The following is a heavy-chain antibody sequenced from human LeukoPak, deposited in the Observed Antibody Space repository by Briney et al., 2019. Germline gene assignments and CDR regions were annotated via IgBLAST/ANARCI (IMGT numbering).Heavy chain of an antibody. CDR2: IYYSGST. CDR1: GGSLSTYY. Sequence: PSETLSLTCTVSGGSLSTYYWSWIRQPPGKGLEWIGYIYYSGSTNYNPSLKSRVTISVDTSKNQFSLKLSSVTAADTAMYYCARRRAAADTHFDYWGQGTLVTVSS. J-gene: IGHJ4*02. D-gene: IGHD6-13*01. V-gene: IGHV4-59*08. CDR3: ARRRAAADTHFDY.